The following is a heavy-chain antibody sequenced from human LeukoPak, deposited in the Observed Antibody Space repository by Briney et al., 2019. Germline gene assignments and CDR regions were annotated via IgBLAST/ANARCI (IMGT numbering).Heavy chain of an antibody. V-gene: IGHV3-48*02. CDR1: GFTFSSYS. Sequence: PGGSLRLSCAASGFTFSSYSMNWVRQAPGKGLEWVSYITSSSSTIYYADSVKGRFTISRDNAKNSLYLQMNSLRDEDTAVYYCARGAASMAYFYYWGQGTLVTVSS. CDR3: ARGAASMAYFYY. J-gene: IGHJ4*02. CDR2: ITSSSSTI. D-gene: IGHD6-25*01.